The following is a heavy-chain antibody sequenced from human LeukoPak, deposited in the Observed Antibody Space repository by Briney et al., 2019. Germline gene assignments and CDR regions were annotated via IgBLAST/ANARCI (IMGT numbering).Heavy chain of an antibody. V-gene: IGHV1-18*01. CDR3: ASGFSSSYDYDSSGSYFDY. CDR2: ISAYNGNT. D-gene: IGHD3-22*01. J-gene: IGHJ4*03. Sequence: ASVKVSCKASGYTFTSYGISWVRQAPGQGLEWMGWISAYNGNTKYTQKLQGRVTMTTETSSSTAYMELRSLRSDDTAVYYCASGFSSSYDYDSSGSYFDYWGQGTLVTVSS. CDR1: GYTFTSYG.